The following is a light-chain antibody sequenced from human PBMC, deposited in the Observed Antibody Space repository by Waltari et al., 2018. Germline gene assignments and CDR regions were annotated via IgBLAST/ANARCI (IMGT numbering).Light chain of an antibody. CDR1: SGNLAGSTS. CDR2: EVN. Sequence: QSALPQPPSASGSPGQSVTISCTGTSGNLAGSTSVHWYQQHPGKAPKLMIYEVNNRPLGVPDRFSGSKSGNTASLTVSGLQADDEADYYCASYAGPKNYVFGTGTKVTVL. CDR3: ASYAGPKNYV. V-gene: IGLV2-8*01. J-gene: IGLJ1*01.